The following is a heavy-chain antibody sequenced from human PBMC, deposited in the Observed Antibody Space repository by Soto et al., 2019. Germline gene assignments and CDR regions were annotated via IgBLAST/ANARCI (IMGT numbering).Heavy chain of an antibody. V-gene: IGHV3-23*01. CDR2: LSGSGTST. CDR1: GFSFVNYA. J-gene: IGHJ4*02. CDR3: AKATTNGGWFNPFDS. D-gene: IGHD6-19*01. Sequence: VGSLRLSCAASGFSFVNYAMNWVRQAPGKGLEWVSGLSGSGTSTYYADSVKGRFTISRDNSRDTLFLQMNSLTADDTAVYYCAKATTNGGWFNPFDSWGQGALVTVS.